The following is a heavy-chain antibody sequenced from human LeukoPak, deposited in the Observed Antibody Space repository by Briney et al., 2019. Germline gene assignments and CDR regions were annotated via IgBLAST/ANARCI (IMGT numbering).Heavy chain of an antibody. D-gene: IGHD2-15*01. J-gene: IGHJ6*03. V-gene: IGHV3-23*01. Sequence: TGGSLRLSCAASGFAFSSHVMSWVRQAPGKGLEWVSTISGSGGSTYYADSVKGRFTISRVNSKNTLYLQMNSLRAEDTAVYYCARVKGTREGSAMDVWGKGTTVTVSS. CDR2: ISGSGGST. CDR1: GFAFSSHV. CDR3: ARVKGTREGSAMDV.